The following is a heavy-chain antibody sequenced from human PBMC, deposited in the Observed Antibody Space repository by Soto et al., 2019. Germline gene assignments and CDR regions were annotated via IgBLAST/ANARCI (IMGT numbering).Heavy chain of an antibody. J-gene: IGHJ6*02. D-gene: IGHD5-18*01. CDR1: GFTFSSYS. CDR3: ARGEYSYGFGSDYYYGMDV. Sequence: EVQLVESGGGLVQPGGSLRLSCAASGFTFSSYSMNWVRQAPGKGLEWVSYISSSSSTIYYAASVKGRFTISRDNAKNSLYLQMNGLRDEDTAVYYCARGEYSYGFGSDYYYGMDVWGQGTTVTVSS. CDR2: ISSSSSTI. V-gene: IGHV3-48*02.